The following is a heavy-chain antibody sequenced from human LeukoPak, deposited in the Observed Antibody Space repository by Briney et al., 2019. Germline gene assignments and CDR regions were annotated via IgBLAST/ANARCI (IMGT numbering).Heavy chain of an antibody. J-gene: IGHJ4*02. CDR2: IYHSGST. CDR1: GGSISSGGYY. V-gene: IGHV4-30-2*01. CDR3: ARSRITIFGVVFLPVFDY. D-gene: IGHD3-3*01. Sequence: KPSETLSLTCTVSGGSISSGGYYWSWIRQPPGKGLEWIGYIYHSGSTYYNPSLKSRVTISVDRSKNQFSLKLSSVTAADTAVYYCARSRITIFGVVFLPVFDYWGQGTLVTVSS.